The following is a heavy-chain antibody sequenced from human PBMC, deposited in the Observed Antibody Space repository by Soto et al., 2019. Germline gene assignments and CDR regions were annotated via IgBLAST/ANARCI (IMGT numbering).Heavy chain of an antibody. D-gene: IGHD3-3*01. J-gene: IGHJ3*02. Sequence: GGSLRLSCAASGFTFSSYAMSWVRQAPGKGLEWVSAISGSGGSTYYADSVKGRFTISRDNSKNTLYLQMNSLRAEDTAVYYCAKPQGADFWSGGYAFDIWGQGTMVTVSS. CDR3: AKPQGADFWSGGYAFDI. V-gene: IGHV3-23*01. CDR2: ISGSGGST. CDR1: GFTFSSYA.